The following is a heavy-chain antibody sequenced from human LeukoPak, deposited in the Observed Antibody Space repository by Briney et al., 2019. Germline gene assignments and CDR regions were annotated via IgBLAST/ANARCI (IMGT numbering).Heavy chain of an antibody. D-gene: IGHD3-9*01. V-gene: IGHV3-21*01. Sequence: GGSLRLSCAASGFTFSSYWMSWVRQAPGKGLEWVSSISSTSSYIYYADSIKGRFTISRDNAKNSLYLQMNSLRAEDTAVYYCARDTTHYDILTGSLYYFDYWGQGTLVTVSS. CDR2: ISSTSSYI. CDR3: ARDTTHYDILTGSLYYFDY. CDR1: GFTFSSYW. J-gene: IGHJ4*02.